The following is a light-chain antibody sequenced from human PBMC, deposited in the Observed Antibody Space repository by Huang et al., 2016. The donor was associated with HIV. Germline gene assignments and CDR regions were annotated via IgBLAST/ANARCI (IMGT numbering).Light chain of an antibody. CDR2: GVS. Sequence: EIVMTQSPATLSVSPGQRVTLSCRASRSISGNLAWCQLKVGQSPRLLIYGVSTRATGVPARFSGSGSGTDFTLTITSLQFEDFATYYCQQYNSGCTFGQGTKLDIK. CDR1: RSISGN. J-gene: IGKJ2*02. CDR3: QQYNSGCT. V-gene: IGKV3-15*01.